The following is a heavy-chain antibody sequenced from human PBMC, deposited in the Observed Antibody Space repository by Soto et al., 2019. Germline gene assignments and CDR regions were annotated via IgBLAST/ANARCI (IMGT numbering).Heavy chain of an antibody. CDR1: GYNFNIYG. Sequence: ASVKVSCKASGYNFNIYGINWVRQAPGQGLELMGWISAYDGKTTYAGKFQGRVTMTTDASTSTAYMELRSLRSDDTAVYYCARDPHEYWTSYWFDPWGQGTLVTVS. J-gene: IGHJ5*02. CDR3: ARDPHEYWTSYWFDP. V-gene: IGHV1-18*01. D-gene: IGHD3-3*01. CDR2: ISAYDGKT.